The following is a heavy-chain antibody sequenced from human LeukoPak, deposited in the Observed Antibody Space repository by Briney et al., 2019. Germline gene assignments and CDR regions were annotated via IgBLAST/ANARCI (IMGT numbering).Heavy chain of an antibody. CDR3: ARAGYCSSTSCEGVLDAFDI. J-gene: IGHJ3*02. CDR2: IYYSGST. V-gene: IGHV4-31*03. D-gene: IGHD2-2*03. Sequence: SENLSLTCTVSGGSISSGGYYWSWIRQHPGKGLEWIGYIYYSGSTYYNPSLKSRVTISVDTSKNQFSLKLSSVTAADTAVYYCARAGYCSSTSCEGVLDAFDIWGQGTMVTVSS. CDR1: GGSISSGGYY.